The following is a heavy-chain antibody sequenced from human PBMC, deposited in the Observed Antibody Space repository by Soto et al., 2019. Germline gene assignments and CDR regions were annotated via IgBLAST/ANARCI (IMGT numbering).Heavy chain of an antibody. J-gene: IGHJ3*02. CDR1: GFSLSTSGVG. V-gene: IGHV2-5*02. CDR3: AHRKTAMVQHDAFDI. CDR2: IYWDDDK. Sequence: QITLKESGPSLVKPTQTLTLTCTFSGFSLSTSGVGVGWIRQPLGKALEWLALIYWDDDKRYSPSLKSRLTITKDTSKNQVVLTMTNMDPMDTATYYCAHRKTAMVQHDAFDIWGQGTMVTVSS. D-gene: IGHD5-18*01.